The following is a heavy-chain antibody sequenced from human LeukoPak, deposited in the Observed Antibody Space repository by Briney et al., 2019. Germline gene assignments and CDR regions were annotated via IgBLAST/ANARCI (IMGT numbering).Heavy chain of an antibody. Sequence: SETLSLTCAVSGGSISSGNYYWSWIRQPPGKGLEWIGYIFYSGSTYYNPSLKSRVTISVDASKNRFSLKLSSVTAADTAVYYCARDYSNYAGIDYWGQGTLVTVSS. CDR3: ARDYSNYAGIDY. V-gene: IGHV4-30-4*08. CDR1: GGSISSGNYY. D-gene: IGHD4-11*01. J-gene: IGHJ4*02. CDR2: IFYSGST.